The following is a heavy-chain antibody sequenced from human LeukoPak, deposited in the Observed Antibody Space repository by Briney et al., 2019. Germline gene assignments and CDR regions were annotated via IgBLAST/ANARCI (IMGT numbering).Heavy chain of an antibody. J-gene: IGHJ4*02. Sequence: PGGSLRLSCAASGFTFSSAWTSWVRQAPGQGLEWLGRIKAKTDGGTTDYAAPVKGSFTISRDDSKDTLYLQMNSPKSDDTAVYYCANIFGGNSHRSDYWGQGTLVTVSS. CDR1: GFTFSSAW. V-gene: IGHV3-15*01. D-gene: IGHD4-23*01. CDR3: ANIFGGNSHRSDY. CDR2: IKAKTDGGTT.